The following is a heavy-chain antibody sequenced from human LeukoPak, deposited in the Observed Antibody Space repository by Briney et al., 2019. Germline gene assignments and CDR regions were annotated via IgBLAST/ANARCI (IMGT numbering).Heavy chain of an antibody. J-gene: IGHJ4*02. V-gene: IGHV4-59*01. CDR3: ARGGGYDFWSGYSDYLDY. Sequence: PSETLSLTCTVSGGSISSYYWSWIRQPPGEGLEWIGYIYYSGSTNYNPSLKSRVTISVDTSKNQFSLKLSSVTAADTAVYYCARGGGYDFWSGYSDYLDYWGQGTLVTVS. D-gene: IGHD3-3*01. CDR2: IYYSGST. CDR1: GGSISSYY.